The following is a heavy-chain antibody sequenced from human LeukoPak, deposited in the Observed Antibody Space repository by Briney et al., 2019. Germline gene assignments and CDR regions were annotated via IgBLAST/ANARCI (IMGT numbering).Heavy chain of an antibody. D-gene: IGHD6-13*01. V-gene: IGHV1-3*01. CDR2: INAGDGNT. J-gene: IGHJ4*02. CDR3: ARDLYGSTWYIFGY. Sequence: ASVKVSCKASGYTFTDYAIHWVRQAPGQRLEWMGWINAGDGNTKYSQNFQGRVTITRDTSASTTYMDLSSLRSEDTAVYYCARDLYGSTWYIFGYWGQGTLVTVSS. CDR1: GYTFTDYA.